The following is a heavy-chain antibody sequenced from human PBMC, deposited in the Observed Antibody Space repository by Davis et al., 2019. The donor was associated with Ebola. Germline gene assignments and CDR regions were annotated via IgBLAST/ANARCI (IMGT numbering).Heavy chain of an antibody. CDR3: ARGAGGGYDFWSGYYRTYYYYYMDV. J-gene: IGHJ6*03. CDR1: GGSISSHY. Sequence: PSETLSLTCTVSGGSISSHYWSWIRQPPGKGLEWIGYIYYSGSTNYNPSLKSRVTISLDTSKNEFSLMLSSVTAADTAVYYCARGAGGGYDFWSGYYRTYYYYYMDVWGKGTTVTVSS. D-gene: IGHD3-3*01. CDR2: IYYSGST. V-gene: IGHV4-59*11.